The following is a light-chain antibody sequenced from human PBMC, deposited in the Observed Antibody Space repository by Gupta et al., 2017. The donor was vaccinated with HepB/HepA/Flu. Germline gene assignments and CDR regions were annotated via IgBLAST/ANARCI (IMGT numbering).Light chain of an antibody. CDR1: SSNIGSNT. J-gene: IGLJ3*02. Sequence: QSVLTQPPSASGTPGQRVTISCSGSSSNIGSNTVNWYQQLPGTAPKLLIYSNNQRPSGGPDRFPGSKSGTSAFPAISGLQSEDEADYYCAAWDDSLNGWVFGGGIKLTVL. CDR3: AAWDDSLNGWV. V-gene: IGLV1-44*01. CDR2: SNN.